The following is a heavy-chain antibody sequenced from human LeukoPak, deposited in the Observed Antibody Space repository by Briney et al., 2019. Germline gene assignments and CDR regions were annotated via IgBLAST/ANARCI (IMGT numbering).Heavy chain of an antibody. D-gene: IGHD3-22*01. V-gene: IGHV4-39*01. CDR3: ARLEEDYYDSSGYYYMY. Sequence: SETLSLTCTVSGGSISSSSYYWGWIRQPPGKGLEWIGSIYYSGSTYYNPSLKSRVTISVDTPKNQFSLKLSSVTAADTAVYYCARLEEDYYDSSGYYYMYWGQGTLVTVSS. CDR2: IYYSGST. CDR1: GGSISSSSYY. J-gene: IGHJ4*02.